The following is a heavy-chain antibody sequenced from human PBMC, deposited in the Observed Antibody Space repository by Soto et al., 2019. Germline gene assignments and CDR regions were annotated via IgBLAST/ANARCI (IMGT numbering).Heavy chain of an antibody. D-gene: IGHD3-22*01. CDR3: ARDSTGYYDSSGYYFYDY. J-gene: IGHJ4*02. V-gene: IGHV1-69*06. CDR2: IIPIFGTA. Sequence: QVQLVQSGAEVKKPGSSVKVSCKASGGTFSSYAISWVRQAPGQGLEWMGRIIPIFGTANYAQKFQGRVTITADKSTSTAYMELSSLRSEDTAVYYCARDSTGYYDSSGYYFYDYWGQGTLVTVSS. CDR1: GGTFSSYA.